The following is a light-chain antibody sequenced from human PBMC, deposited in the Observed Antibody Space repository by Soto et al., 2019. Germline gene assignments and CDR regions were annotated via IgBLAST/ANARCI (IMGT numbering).Light chain of an antibody. V-gene: IGKV3-20*01. CDR3: QPYGSSPPT. J-gene: IGKJ4*01. CDR1: QSVYKNF. Sequence: EIVLTQSPGTLSLSPGERATLSCRASQSVYKNFLAWYQQKPGQAPRLLISCASNRATSIPDRFSGSGSGTGFSLAIDRLQPDDLAVYVCQPYGSSPPTFGGGTKVAIK. CDR2: CAS.